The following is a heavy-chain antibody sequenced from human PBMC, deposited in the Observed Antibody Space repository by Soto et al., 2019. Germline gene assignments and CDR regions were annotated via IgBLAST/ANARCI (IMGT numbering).Heavy chain of an antibody. CDR2: IDTSTTYK. J-gene: IGHJ6*02. Sequence: EVQLVESGGGLVKPGGSLRLSCAASGFSLSSFTMNWVRQAPGKGLEWVSSIDTSTTYKFYADSVTGRFTISRDNAKKSLNLQRNSLRAEDTAFYYLARETGSYRWNDGSMDFWGQGTRVTVSS. V-gene: IGHV3-21*01. D-gene: IGHD1-1*01. CDR1: GFSLSSFT. CDR3: ARETGSYRWNDGSMDF.